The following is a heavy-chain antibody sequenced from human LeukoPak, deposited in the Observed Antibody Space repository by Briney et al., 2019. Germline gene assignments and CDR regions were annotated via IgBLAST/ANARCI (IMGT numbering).Heavy chain of an antibody. V-gene: IGHV1-18*01. D-gene: IGHD6-19*01. J-gene: IGHJ4*02. CDR2: ISTYNGNT. CDR1: GYTFTDYG. CDR3: ARVLGRQIAVARDDY. Sequence: ASVKVSCKASGYTFTDYGVHWVRQAPGQGLEWMGWISTYNGNTHYVQNLQDRVAMTTDASTSTAFMELRSLRSDDTAVYYCARVLGRQIAVARDDYWGQGTLVTVSS.